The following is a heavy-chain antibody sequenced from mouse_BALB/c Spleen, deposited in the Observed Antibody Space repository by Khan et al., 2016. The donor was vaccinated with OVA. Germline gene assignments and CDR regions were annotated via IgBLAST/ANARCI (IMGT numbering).Heavy chain of an antibody. CDR3: ARMARTIN. CDR2: INSNGGST. Sequence: EVKLLESGGGLVQPGGSLKPSCAASGFTFSSYGMSWVRQTPDKRLELVATINSNGGSTYYPDSVKGRFTISRDNAKNTLYLQMSSLKSEDTAMYYCARMARTINWGQGTTLTVSS. CDR1: GFTFSSYG. J-gene: IGHJ2*01. V-gene: IGHV5-6-3*01.